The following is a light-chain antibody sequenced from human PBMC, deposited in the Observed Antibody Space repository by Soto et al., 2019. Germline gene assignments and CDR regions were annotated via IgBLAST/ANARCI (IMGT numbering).Light chain of an antibody. J-gene: IGLJ1*01. V-gene: IGLV2-14*01. CDR2: DVS. CDR1: SSDVGGYNY. CDR3: SSYTSSITHV. Sequence: QSALTQPASVSGSPGQSITISCTGTSSDVGGYNYVSWHQQHPGKAPKLLIYDVSSRPSGVSNRFSASKSGNTASLTISGLQAEDEADYSCSSYTSSITHVFGTGTKVTVL.